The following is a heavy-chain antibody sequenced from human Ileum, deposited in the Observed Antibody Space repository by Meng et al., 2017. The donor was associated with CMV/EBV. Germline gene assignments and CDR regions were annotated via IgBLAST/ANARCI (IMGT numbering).Heavy chain of an antibody. CDR1: TFNSYA. CDR3: AKELIGDSDSTFLGAFDI. D-gene: IGHD3-22*01. V-gene: IGHV3-23*01. Sequence: TFNSYAMSWVRQAPGKGLEWVSGINGSGGRTYYADSVKGRFTISRDNSKNTLYLQMNSLRAEDTAVYYCAKELIGDSDSTFLGAFDIWGQGTMVTVSS. CDR2: INGSGGRT. J-gene: IGHJ3*02.